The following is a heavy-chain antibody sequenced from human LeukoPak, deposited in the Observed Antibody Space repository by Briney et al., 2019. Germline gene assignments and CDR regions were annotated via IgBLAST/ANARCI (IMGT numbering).Heavy chain of an antibody. CDR2: ISTYNGDT. Sequence: ASVKVSCKASGYTFTRYAISWVRQAPGPGLEWMGWISTYNGDTNYAQNLQGRVTMTRDTSTSTAYMELRSLRSDDTAVYYCARDPSNTSGRYIYFDSWSQGTLVTVSS. CDR3: ARDPSNTSGRYIYFDS. J-gene: IGHJ4*02. CDR1: GYTFTRYA. D-gene: IGHD6-19*01. V-gene: IGHV1-18*04.